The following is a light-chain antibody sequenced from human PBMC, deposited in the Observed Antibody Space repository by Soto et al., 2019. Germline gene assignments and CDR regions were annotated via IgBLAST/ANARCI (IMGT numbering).Light chain of an antibody. CDR2: DAS. Sequence: EIVLTPSPTTLSLSPGERTTLSCRASQSVSTYLAWYQQKPGQAPRLLIYDASKRATGIPARFSGGGSGTDFTLTISSLEPEDFAVYYCQHREDWPLTFGGGTKVDIK. J-gene: IGKJ4*01. CDR3: QHREDWPLT. V-gene: IGKV3-11*01. CDR1: QSVSTY.